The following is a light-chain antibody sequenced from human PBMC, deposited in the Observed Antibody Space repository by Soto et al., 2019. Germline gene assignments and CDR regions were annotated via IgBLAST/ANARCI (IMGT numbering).Light chain of an antibody. Sequence: EIVMTQSPVTLSVSPGERATLSCRASQSVSSNLAWYQQKPGQAPRLLIYRASTRATGVPARFSGSGSGTESTLSISSLQSEDFAIYYCQQYNNWPPLTFDGGTKVEIK. V-gene: IGKV3-15*01. J-gene: IGKJ4*01. CDR3: QQYNNWPPLT. CDR2: RAS. CDR1: QSVSSN.